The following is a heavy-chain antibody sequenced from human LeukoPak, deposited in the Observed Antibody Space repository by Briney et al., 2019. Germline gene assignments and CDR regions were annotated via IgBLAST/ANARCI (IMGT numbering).Heavy chain of an antibody. CDR3: ARGYSSSFDY. CDR2: IYTSGST. CDR1: GGSISSYY. V-gene: IGHV4-4*07. D-gene: IGHD6-19*01. Sequence: SETLSLTCTVSGGSISSYYWSWIRQPAGKGLVWIGRIYTSGSTNYNPSLKSRVTISVDKSKNQFSLKLSSVTAADTAVYYCARGYSSSFDYWGQGTLVTVSS. J-gene: IGHJ4*02.